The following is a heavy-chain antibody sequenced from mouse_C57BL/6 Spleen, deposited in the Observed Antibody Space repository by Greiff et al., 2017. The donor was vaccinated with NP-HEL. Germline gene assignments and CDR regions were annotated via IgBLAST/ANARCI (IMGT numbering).Heavy chain of an antibody. CDR2: IRSKSSNYAT. CDR3: VIEYYGSSYGLYAMDY. J-gene: IGHJ4*01. CDR1: GFTFNTYA. D-gene: IGHD1-1*01. V-gene: IGHV10-3*01. Sequence: DVKLVESGGGLVQPKGSLKLSCAASGFTFNTYAMHWVRQAPGKGLEWVARIRSKSSNYATYYADSVKDRFTISRDDSQSMLYLQMNNLKTEDTAMYYCVIEYYGSSYGLYAMDYWGQGTSVTVSS.